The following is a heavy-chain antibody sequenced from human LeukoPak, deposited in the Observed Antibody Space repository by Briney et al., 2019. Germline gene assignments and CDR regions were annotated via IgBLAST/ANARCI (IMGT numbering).Heavy chain of an antibody. CDR1: GGSFSGYY. V-gene: IGHV4-34*01. CDR2: INHSGST. Sequence: SETLSLTCAVYGGSFSGYYWSWIRQPPGKGLEWIGGINHSGSTNYNPSLESRVTISVDTSKNQFSLKLSSVTAADTAVYYCARVGSSSITTYFDYWGQGTLVTVSS. CDR3: ARVGSSSITTYFDY. D-gene: IGHD6-6*01. J-gene: IGHJ4*02.